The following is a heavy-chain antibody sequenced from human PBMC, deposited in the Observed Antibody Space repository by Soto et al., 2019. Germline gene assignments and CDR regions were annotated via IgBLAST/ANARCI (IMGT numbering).Heavy chain of an antibody. CDR1: GGSFSGHY. Sequence: QVQLQQWGAGLLKPSETLSLSCAVYGGSFSGHYWSWIRQPPGKGLEWIGEINHNGNTNQNPSLKSRVSIPVDTSKNQFSLRLGSVTAADTAVYYCARGAVQGGAPDKYYFDSWGQGTPVTVSS. CDR3: ARGAVQGGAPDKYYFDS. D-gene: IGHD3-16*01. V-gene: IGHV4-34*01. CDR2: INHNGNT. J-gene: IGHJ4*02.